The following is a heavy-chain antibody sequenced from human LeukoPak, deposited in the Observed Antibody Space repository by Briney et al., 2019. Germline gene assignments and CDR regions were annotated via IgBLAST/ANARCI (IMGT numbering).Heavy chain of an antibody. J-gene: IGHJ4*02. V-gene: IGHV3-74*01. Sequence: PGGSLRLSCAASGFTFSSYWMHWVRQAPGKGLVRVSRINSDGSSTTYADSVKGRFTISRDNAKNTLYLKMNSLRAEDTAVYYCARAYNGYYKQPAYWGEGTLVTVSS. CDR1: GFTFSSYW. D-gene: IGHD3-9*01. CDR3: ARAYNGYYKQPAY. CDR2: INSDGSST.